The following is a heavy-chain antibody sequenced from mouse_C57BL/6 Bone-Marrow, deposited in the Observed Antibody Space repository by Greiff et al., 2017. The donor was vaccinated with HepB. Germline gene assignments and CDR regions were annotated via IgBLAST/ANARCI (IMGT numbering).Heavy chain of an antibody. D-gene: IGHD2-3*01. CDR1: GFTFSSYT. Sequence: EVQVVESGGGLVKPGGSLKLSCAASGFTFSSYTMSWVRQTPEKRLEWVATISGGGGNTYYPDSVKGRFTISRDNAKNTLYLQMSSLRSEDTALYYCARLWDGYLGGQGTLVTVSA. CDR2: ISGGGGNT. CDR3: ARLWDGYL. J-gene: IGHJ3*01. V-gene: IGHV5-9*01.